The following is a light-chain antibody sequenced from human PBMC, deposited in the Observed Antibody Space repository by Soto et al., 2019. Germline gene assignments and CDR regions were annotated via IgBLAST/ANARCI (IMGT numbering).Light chain of an antibody. CDR1: QNISSY. CDR2: DVS. J-gene: IGKJ1*01. V-gene: IGKV3-11*01. CDR3: QQRSHWPRT. Sequence: IVLTQAPATLSLSPGKRATVSCRANQNISSYLIWYHQKPGQAPRLLIYDVSNRATGIPARFSGSGSGTDFSLTISSLEPEDFAVYYCQQRSHWPRTFGQGTKVDIK.